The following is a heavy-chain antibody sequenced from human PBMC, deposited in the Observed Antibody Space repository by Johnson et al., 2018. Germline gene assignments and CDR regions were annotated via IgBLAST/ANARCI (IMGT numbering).Heavy chain of an antibody. J-gene: IGHJ6*02. CDR3: RGYYDSSGYVHDYGMDV. Sequence: VQLVESGGGLVKPGRSLRLSCTASGFTFGDYAMSWFRQAPGKGLEWVGFIRSKAYGGTTEYAASVKGRFTISRDDSKSIAYLKMNSLKTEDTAVYYCRGYYDSSGYVHDYGMDVWGQGTTVTGSS. CDR2: IRSKAYGGTT. V-gene: IGHV3-49*05. D-gene: IGHD3-22*01. CDR1: GFTFGDYA.